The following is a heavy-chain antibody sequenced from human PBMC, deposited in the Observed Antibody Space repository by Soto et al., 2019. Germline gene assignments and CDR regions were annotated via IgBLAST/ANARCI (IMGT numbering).Heavy chain of an antibody. CDR2: IIPIFGTA. CDR1: GGTFSSYA. CDR3: AYSNFVRGDIIPTCWYCDY. Sequence: QVQRVQSGAEVKNPVSSVKVSCKASGGTFSSYAISWVRQAPGQGLEWKGGIIPIFGTANYEQKFQGRGTINEEESTSTAYIELSSLGSEDTAEYYCAYSNFVRGDIIPTCWYCDYWGQGTLVTGSA. J-gene: IGHJ4*02. D-gene: IGHD3-10*02. V-gene: IGHV1-69*01.